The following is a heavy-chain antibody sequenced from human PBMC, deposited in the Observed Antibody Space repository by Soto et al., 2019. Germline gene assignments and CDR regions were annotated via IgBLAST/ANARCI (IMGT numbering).Heavy chain of an antibody. CDR1: GFTFNDAW. D-gene: IGHD3-22*01. J-gene: IGHJ4*02. Sequence: EVPLVESGGGLVKPGGSLRLACAASGFTFNDAWMSWVRQAPGKGLEGVGRIKRNTDGGTADYAAPVKGRFTISRDDSKNTLSLQMNSLQTEDTAIYCCTTGLSSGHDSFDFWGQGTLVTVSS. V-gene: IGHV3-15*01. CDR3: TTGLSSGHDSFDF. CDR2: IKRNTDGGTA.